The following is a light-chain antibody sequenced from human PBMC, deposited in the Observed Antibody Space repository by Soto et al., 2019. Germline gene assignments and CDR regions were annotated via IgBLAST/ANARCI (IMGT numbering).Light chain of an antibody. J-gene: IGKJ5*01. Sequence: DIQLTQSPSFLSASVGDRVTITCRASQGISSYLAWYQQIPGKAPKLLIYAASTLQSGVPSRFSGSGSGTDFTLTISPLQPEDFATYYCQQLDSNPITFGQGTRLEIK. CDR2: AAS. CDR1: QGISSY. V-gene: IGKV1-9*01. CDR3: QQLDSNPIT.